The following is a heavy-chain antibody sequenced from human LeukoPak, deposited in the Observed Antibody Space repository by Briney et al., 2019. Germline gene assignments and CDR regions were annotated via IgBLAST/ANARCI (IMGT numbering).Heavy chain of an antibody. D-gene: IGHD3-3*01. Sequence: GRSLRLSCAASGFTFSSYAIHWARQAPGKGLEWVSSISSSSSYIYYADSVKGRFTISRDNAKNSLYLQMNSLRAEDTAVYYCARAKILEWLLGNWFDPWGQGTLVTVSS. CDR2: ISSSSSYI. J-gene: IGHJ5*02. CDR3: ARAKILEWLLGNWFDP. V-gene: IGHV3-21*01. CDR1: GFTFSSYA.